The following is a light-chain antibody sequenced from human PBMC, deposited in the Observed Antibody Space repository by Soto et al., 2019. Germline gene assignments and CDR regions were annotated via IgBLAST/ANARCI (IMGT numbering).Light chain of an antibody. J-gene: IGLJ2*01. Sequence: QSARTQPPSASGSPGQSVTISCTGTSSDVGGYNYVSWYQHHPGKGPKLMTYEVSKRTSGVPDRFSGSKSGNTASLTVSGLQAEDEADYYCSSFAGINTVFGGGTKLTVL. V-gene: IGLV2-8*01. CDR2: EVS. CDR3: SSFAGINTV. CDR1: SSDVGGYNY.